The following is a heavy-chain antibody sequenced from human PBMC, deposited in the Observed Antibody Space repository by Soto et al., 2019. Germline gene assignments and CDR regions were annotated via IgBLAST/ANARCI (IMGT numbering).Heavy chain of an antibody. J-gene: IGHJ6*02. V-gene: IGHV3-30-3*01. CDR3: ARVPTAAGFLGDYYYGMDV. CDR1: GFTFSSYA. D-gene: IGHD6-13*01. Sequence: GGSLRLSCAASGFTFSSYAMHWVRQAPGKGLEWVAVIPYDGSNKYYADSVKGRFTISRDNSKNTLYLQMNSLRAEDTAVYYCARVPTAAGFLGDYYYGMDVWGQGTTVTVSS. CDR2: IPYDGSNK.